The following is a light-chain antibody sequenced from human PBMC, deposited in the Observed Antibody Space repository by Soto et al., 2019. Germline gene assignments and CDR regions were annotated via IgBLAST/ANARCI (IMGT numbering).Light chain of an antibody. V-gene: IGLV2-23*01. J-gene: IGLJ3*02. CDR2: DAN. CDR3: CSYAGGGTWV. Sequence: QSALTQPASVSGSPGQSITISCTGTSSDVGTYNLVSWYQQHPGTAPKVMIYDANKRPSGASYRFSGSKSGNTASLTISGLQAEDEADYYCCSYAGGGTWVFGGGTKLTVL. CDR1: SSDVGTYNL.